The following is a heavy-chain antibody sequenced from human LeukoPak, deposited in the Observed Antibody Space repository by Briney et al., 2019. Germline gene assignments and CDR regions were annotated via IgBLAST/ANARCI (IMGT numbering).Heavy chain of an antibody. J-gene: IGHJ4*02. CDR1: GFTFSSYS. V-gene: IGHV3-21*01. CDR3: ARDRDYGDYKTPGDFDY. Sequence: GGSLRLSCAASGFTFSSYSMNWVRQAPGKGLEWVSSISSSSSYIYYADSVKGRFTISRDNAKNSLYLRMNSLRAEDTAVYYCARDRDYGDYKTPGDFDYWGQGTLVTVSS. CDR2: ISSSSSYI. D-gene: IGHD4-17*01.